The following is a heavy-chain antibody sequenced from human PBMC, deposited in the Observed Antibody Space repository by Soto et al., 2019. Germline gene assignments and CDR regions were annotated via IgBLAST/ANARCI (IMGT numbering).Heavy chain of an antibody. CDR2: IYYSGST. CDR3: ARVTRYGDRGGFDP. V-gene: IGHV4-59*01. D-gene: IGHD4-17*01. J-gene: IGHJ5*02. Sequence: KTSETLSLTCTVSGGSISTNYWSWIRQPPGKGLEWIGFIYYSGSTNYNPSLKSRVTISVDTSKNQFSLKLSSVTAADTAVYYCARVTRYGDRGGFDPWGQGILVTVSS. CDR1: GGSISTNY.